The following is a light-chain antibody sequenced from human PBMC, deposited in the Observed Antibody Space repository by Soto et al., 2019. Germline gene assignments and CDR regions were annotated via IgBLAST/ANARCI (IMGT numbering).Light chain of an antibody. V-gene: IGKV3-20*01. CDR2: GSY. CDR1: QNVNSKF. CDR3: QHYGASPPFT. Sequence: EIVLTQSPATLSLSPGEGATLSCRASQNVNSKFLAWYQQIPGQAPRLLIYGSYSRPTGVPDRFSGSGSGTDFTLTISRLEPEDFAVYYCQHYGASPPFTFGQGTKVDIK. J-gene: IGKJ2*01.